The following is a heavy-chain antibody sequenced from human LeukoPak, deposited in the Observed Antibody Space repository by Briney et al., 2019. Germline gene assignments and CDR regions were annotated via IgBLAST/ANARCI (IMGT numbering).Heavy chain of an antibody. V-gene: IGHV3-15*07. CDR3: TTGNWGPH. J-gene: IGHJ4*02. CDR2: IKRKTDGGTT. Sequence: PGGSLRLSCAASGFTFGSHSMNWVRQAPGKGLEWVGRIKRKTDGGTTDYAAPVKGRFTISRDDSKNTLYLQMNSLKTEDTAVYYCTTGNWGPHWGQGTLVTVSS. D-gene: IGHD7-27*01. CDR1: GFTFGSHS.